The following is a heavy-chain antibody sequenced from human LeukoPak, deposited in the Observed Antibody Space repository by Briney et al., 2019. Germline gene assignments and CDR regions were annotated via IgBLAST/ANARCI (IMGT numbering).Heavy chain of an antibody. CDR3: AKLSVGATKSFDY. D-gene: IGHD1-26*01. CDR2: TYYRSKWYN. V-gene: IGHV6-1*01. CDR1: GDSVSSNSAA. J-gene: IGHJ4*02. Sequence: SQTLSLTCAISGDSVSSNSAAWNWFRQSPSRGLEWLGRTYYRSKWYNDYAVSVKSRITINPDTSKNQFSLQLNSVTPEDTAVYYCAKLSVGATKSFDYWGQGTLVTVSS.